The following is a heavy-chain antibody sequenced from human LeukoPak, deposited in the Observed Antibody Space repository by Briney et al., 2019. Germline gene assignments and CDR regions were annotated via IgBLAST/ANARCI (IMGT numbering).Heavy chain of an antibody. CDR1: GFTVSSSY. CDR2: IRSGGST. V-gene: IGHV3-53*01. J-gene: IGHJ3*01. Sequence: GGSLRLSCATSGFTVSSSYMTWVRQAPGKGLEWVSVIRSGGSTVYADSVKGRFTIPRDNSKNTLYLQLNSLRAEDTAVYYCAREGSGRTAYNDGLDVWGQGTMVTVSS. CDR3: AREGSGRTAYNDGLDV. D-gene: IGHD3-10*01.